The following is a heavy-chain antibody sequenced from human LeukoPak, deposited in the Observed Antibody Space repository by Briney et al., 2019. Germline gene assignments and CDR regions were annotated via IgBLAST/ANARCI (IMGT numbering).Heavy chain of an antibody. CDR2: ISSSSDYT. V-gene: IGHV3-11*05. CDR1: GFTFRDYS. Sequence: GGSLRLSCAASGFTFRDYSMSWIRQAPGKGLEWVSYISSSSDYTSYADSVKGRFTISRGNAKSSPYLQMNSLRAEDTAVYYCAREAAAAGKVLDPWGQGTLVTVSS. J-gene: IGHJ5*02. D-gene: IGHD6-13*01. CDR3: AREAAAAGKVLDP.